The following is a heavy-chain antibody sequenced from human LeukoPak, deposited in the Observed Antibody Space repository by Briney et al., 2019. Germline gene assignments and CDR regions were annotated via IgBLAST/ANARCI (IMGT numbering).Heavy chain of an antibody. CDR2: INHSGST. V-gene: IGHV4-34*01. CDR3: ASGRNFWSGYYFDY. D-gene: IGHD3-3*01. J-gene: IGHJ4*02. Sequence: SETLSLTCAVYGGSFSGYYWSWIRQPPGKGLEWIGEINHSGSTNYNPSLKSRVTISVDTSKNQLSLKLSSVTAADTAVYYCASGRNFWSGYYFDYWGQGTLVTVSS. CDR1: GGSFSGYY.